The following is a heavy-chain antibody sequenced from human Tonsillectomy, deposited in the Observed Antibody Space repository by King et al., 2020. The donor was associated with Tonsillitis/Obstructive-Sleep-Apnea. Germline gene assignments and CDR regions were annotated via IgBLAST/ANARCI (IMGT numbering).Heavy chain of an antibody. CDR1: GYTFTGYY. Sequence: QRVQSGAEVKKPGASVKVSCKASGYTFTGYYMHWVRQAPGQGLEWMGRSNPNSGGTNYSQKFQGRVTMTRATSISTAYMERGRLRSDDTAVYYCARLAKHAGAFDIWGQGTMVTVSS. J-gene: IGHJ3*02. CDR2: SNPNSGGT. CDR3: ARLAKHAGAFDI. V-gene: IGHV1-2*06.